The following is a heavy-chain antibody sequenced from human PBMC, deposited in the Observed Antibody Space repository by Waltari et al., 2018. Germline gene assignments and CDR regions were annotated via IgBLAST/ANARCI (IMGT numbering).Heavy chain of an antibody. D-gene: IGHD3-16*01. Sequence: QLQLQESGPGLVKPSETLSLTCTVSGSSISNRSLYWGWLRQPPGKGLECIGNIYYSGRTYYNPSLKSRVTISVDTSKNQFSLRLRSVTAADTAVYYCATYREYEGWFDPWGQGTLVTVSS. CDR1: GSSISNRSLY. CDR2: IYYSGRT. V-gene: IGHV4-39*01. CDR3: ATYREYEGWFDP. J-gene: IGHJ5*02.